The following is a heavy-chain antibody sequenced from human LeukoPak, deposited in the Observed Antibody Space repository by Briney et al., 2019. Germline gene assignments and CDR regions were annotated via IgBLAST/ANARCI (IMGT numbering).Heavy chain of an antibody. CDR1: GGSISSYY. V-gene: IGHV4-59*01. CDR3: ARVRDGYSYDAFDI. J-gene: IGHJ3*02. D-gene: IGHD5-24*01. CDR2: IYYSGST. Sequence: SETLSLTCTVSGGSISSYYWSWIRQPPGKGLEWIGYIYYSGSTNYNPSLKSRVTISVDTSKNQFSLKLSSVTAADTAVYYCARVRDGYSYDAFDIWGQGTMVTVPS.